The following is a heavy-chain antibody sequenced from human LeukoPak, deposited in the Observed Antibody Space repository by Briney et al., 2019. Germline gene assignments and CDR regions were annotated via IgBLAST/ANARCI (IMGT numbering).Heavy chain of an antibody. Sequence: ASVKVSCKASGYTFTGYYMHWVRQAPGQGLEWMGWINPNSGGTNYAQKFQGRVTMTRDTSISTAYMELSRLRSDDTAVYYCARGRPYYYDSSGYYYYYFDYWGQGTLVTVSS. V-gene: IGHV1-2*02. J-gene: IGHJ4*02. CDR2: INPNSGGT. CDR1: GYTFTGYY. CDR3: ARGRPYYYDSSGYYYYYFDY. D-gene: IGHD3-22*01.